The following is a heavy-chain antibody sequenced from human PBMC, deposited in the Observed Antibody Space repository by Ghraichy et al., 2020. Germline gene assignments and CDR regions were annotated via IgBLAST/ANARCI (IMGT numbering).Heavy chain of an antibody. CDR2: ISSSSSYI. CDR3: ASYPPSIAAQFDY. Sequence: GGSLRLSCAASGFTFSSYSMNWARQAPGKGLEWVSSISSSSSYIYYADSVKGRFTISRDNAKNSLYLQMNSLRAEDTAVYYCASYPPSIAAQFDYWGQGTLVTVSS. J-gene: IGHJ4*02. CDR1: GFTFSSYS. D-gene: IGHD6-6*01. V-gene: IGHV3-21*01.